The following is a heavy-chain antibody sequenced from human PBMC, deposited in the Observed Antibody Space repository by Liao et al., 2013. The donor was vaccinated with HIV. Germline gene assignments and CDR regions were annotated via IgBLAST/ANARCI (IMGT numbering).Heavy chain of an antibody. CDR1: GGSISSGVYY. D-gene: IGHD4-17*01. CDR2: IYYSGST. V-gene: IGHV4-30-4*08. Sequence: QVQLQESGPGLVKPSQTLSLTCTVSGGSISSGVYYWTWIRQPPGKGLEWIGYIYYSGSTYYNPSLKSRLTISVDTSKNQFSLKLSSVTAADTAVYYCARATVTTDPFDYWGQGTLVTVSS. CDR3: ARATVTTDPFDY. J-gene: IGHJ4*02.